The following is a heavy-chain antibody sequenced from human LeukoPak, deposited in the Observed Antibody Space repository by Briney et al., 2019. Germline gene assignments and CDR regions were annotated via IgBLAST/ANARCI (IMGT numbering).Heavy chain of an antibody. CDR1: GFTFSSYG. D-gene: IGHD3-10*01. CDR3: AKDYLVRGPHGMDV. CDR2: ISYDGSNK. V-gene: IGHV3-30*18. J-gene: IGHJ6*02. Sequence: GGSLRLSCAASGFTFSSYGMHWVRQAPGKGLEWVAVISYDGSNKYYADSVKGRFTISRDNSKNTLYLQMNSLRAEDTAGYYCAKDYLVRGPHGMDVWGQGTTVTVSS.